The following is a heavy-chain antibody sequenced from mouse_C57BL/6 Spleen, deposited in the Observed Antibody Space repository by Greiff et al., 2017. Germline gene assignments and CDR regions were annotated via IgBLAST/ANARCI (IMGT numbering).Heavy chain of an antibody. CDR3: ARWDYYGSSDDGYFDV. CDR2: IHPNSGST. V-gene: IGHV1-64*01. CDR1: GYTFTSYW. D-gene: IGHD1-1*01. J-gene: IGHJ1*03. Sequence: VQLQQPGAELVKPGASVKLSCKASGYTFTSYWMHWVKQRPGQGLEWIGMIHPNSGSTNYNEKFKSKATLTVDKSSSTAYMQLSSLTSEDSAVYYCARWDYYGSSDDGYFDVWGTGTTVTVSS.